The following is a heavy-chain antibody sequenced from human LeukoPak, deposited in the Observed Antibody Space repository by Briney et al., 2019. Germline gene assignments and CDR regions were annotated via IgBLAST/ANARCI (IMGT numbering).Heavy chain of an antibody. CDR1: GFTFSSYA. Sequence: PGGSLRLSCAASGFTFSSYALSWLRQTPGKGLEWVSTISGGGDVTYYADSVKGRFTISRDNSKNSLYLQMSSLRAEDTALYHCAKVGAARHFDYWGQGTLVTVSS. CDR2: ISGGGDVT. J-gene: IGHJ4*02. D-gene: IGHD6-6*01. V-gene: IGHV3-23*01. CDR3: AKVGAARHFDY.